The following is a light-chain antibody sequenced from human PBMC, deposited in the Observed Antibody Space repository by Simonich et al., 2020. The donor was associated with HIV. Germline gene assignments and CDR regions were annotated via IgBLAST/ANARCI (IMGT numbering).Light chain of an antibody. V-gene: IGKV3-20*01. CDR1: QSVSSNY. J-gene: IGKJ1*01. CDR3: QQYGSSPRT. CDR2: GAS. Sequence: EIVLTQSPGTLSLSPGERATLSCRASQSVSSNYLGWYQQKPGQAPRLLIYGASTRATGIPDRFSGSGSGTDFTLTISRLEPEDFAVYYCQQYGSSPRTFGQGTKVEI.